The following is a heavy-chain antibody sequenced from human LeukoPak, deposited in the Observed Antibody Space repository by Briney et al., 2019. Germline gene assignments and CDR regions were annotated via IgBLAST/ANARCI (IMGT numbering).Heavy chain of an antibody. Sequence: ASVKVSCKASGYTFTSYDINWVRQATGQGLEWMGWMNPNSGNTGYAQKFQGRVTMTWNTSISTAYMELSSLRSEDTAVYYCARAPFYSSSWFRRRNYYYYYYMDVWGKGTTVTISS. D-gene: IGHD6-13*01. J-gene: IGHJ6*03. CDR1: GYTFTSYD. V-gene: IGHV1-8*01. CDR2: MNPNSGNT. CDR3: ARAPFYSSSWFRRRNYYYYYYMDV.